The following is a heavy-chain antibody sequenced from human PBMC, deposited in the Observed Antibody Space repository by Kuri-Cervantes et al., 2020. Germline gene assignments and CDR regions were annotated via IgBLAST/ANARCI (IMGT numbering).Heavy chain of an antibody. CDR1: GFTFSSYG. Sequence: GGSLRLSCAASGFTFSSYGMHWVRRAPGKGLEWVAVISYDGSNKYYADSVKGRFTISRDNSKNTLYLQMNSLRAGDTAVYYCARGDGYNSDAFDYWGQGTLVTVSS. D-gene: IGHD5-24*01. CDR2: ISYDGSNK. J-gene: IGHJ4*02. V-gene: IGHV3-30*03. CDR3: ARGDGYNSDAFDY.